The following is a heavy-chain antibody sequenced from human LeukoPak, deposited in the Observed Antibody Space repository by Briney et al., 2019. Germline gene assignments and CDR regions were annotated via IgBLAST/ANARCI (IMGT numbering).Heavy chain of an antibody. J-gene: IGHJ4*02. CDR1: GGTLSRYA. CDR3: ARRYCSGGSCIPDY. CDR2: INPKTGGT. Sequence: ASVKVSCKASGGTLSRYAISWVRQAPGQGLEWMGWINPKTGGTIYAQRFQGRVTMTKDTSISTAYMELSSLRFGDTAVYYCARRYCSGGSCIPDYWGQGTLVTVSS. V-gene: IGHV1-2*02. D-gene: IGHD2-15*01.